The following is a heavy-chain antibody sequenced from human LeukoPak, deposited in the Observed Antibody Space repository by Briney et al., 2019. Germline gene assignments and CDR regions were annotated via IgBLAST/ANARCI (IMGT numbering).Heavy chain of an antibody. CDR3: ARAPAGYSYYFDY. CDR1: GGSISSGDYY. J-gene: IGHJ4*02. D-gene: IGHD3-9*01. V-gene: IGHV4-30-4*01. CDR2: IYYSGST. Sequence: PSETLSLTCTVSGGSISSGDYYWSWIRQPPGKGLEWIGYIYYSGSTYYNPSLKSRVTISVDTSKNQFSLKLSSVTAADTAVYYCARAPAGYSYYFDYWGQGTLVTVSS.